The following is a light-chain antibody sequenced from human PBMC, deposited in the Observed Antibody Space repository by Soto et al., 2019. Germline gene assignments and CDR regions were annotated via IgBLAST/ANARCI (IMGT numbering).Light chain of an antibody. J-gene: IGKJ4*01. Sequence: EIVLTQYPGTVSLSPGERSTLSCMASQSVTSSYLAWYQQKPGQAPRLLIYGVSSRATGIPDRFSGSGAGTDFTLTISRLEPEDFAVYYCQQYGDSPLTVGGVTKVEIK. CDR1: QSVTSSY. CDR3: QQYGDSPLT. CDR2: GVS. V-gene: IGKV3-20*01.